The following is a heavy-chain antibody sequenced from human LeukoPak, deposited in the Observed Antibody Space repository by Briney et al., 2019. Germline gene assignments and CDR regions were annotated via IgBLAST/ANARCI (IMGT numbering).Heavy chain of an antibody. D-gene: IGHD5-24*01. CDR1: GGPFSGYY. CDR3: ASHGDRSRYYFDY. J-gene: IGHJ4*02. CDR2: INHSGST. V-gene: IGHV4-34*01. Sequence: SETLSLTCAVYGGPFSGYYWSWIRQPPGKGLEWIGEINHSGSTNYNPSLKSRVTISVDTSKNQFSLKLSSVTAADTAVYYCASHGDRSRYYFDYWGQGTLVTVSS.